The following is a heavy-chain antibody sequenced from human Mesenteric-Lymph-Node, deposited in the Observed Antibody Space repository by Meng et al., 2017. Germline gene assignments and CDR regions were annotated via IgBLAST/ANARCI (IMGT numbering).Heavy chain of an antibody. J-gene: IGHJ6*02. CDR1: EFTFGDYA. V-gene: IGHV3-23*01. D-gene: IGHD3-10*01. Sequence: GESLKISCTSSEFTFGDYAMSWFRQAPGKGLEWLSYISRSGTTIYYTDSVKGRFTISRDNSKNTVYLQMNSLRAEDTAVYHCTKGITLVRSGMDVWGQGTTVTVSS. CDR2: ISRSGTTI. CDR3: TKGITLVRSGMDV.